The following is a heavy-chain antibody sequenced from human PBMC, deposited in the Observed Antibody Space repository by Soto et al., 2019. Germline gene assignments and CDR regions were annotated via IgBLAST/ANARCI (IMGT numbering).Heavy chain of an antibody. CDR1: GDSFGSYA. D-gene: IGHD3-10*01. V-gene: IGHV1-69*01. CDR2: IIPVFGMT. CDR3: AREPFGRFDP. J-gene: IGHJ5*02. Sequence: QMQLVQSAPEVKKPGSSVKVSCKASGDSFGSYAVSWVRQAPGQGLEWMGAIIPVFGMTNYTQKFQGRVTITADDSTTTAYMELSSLRSDDTAVYYCAREPFGRFDPWGQGTLVTVSS.